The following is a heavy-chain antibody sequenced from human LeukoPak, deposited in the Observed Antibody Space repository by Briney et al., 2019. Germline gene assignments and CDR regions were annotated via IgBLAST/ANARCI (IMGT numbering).Heavy chain of an antibody. CDR1: GYTFTGHY. V-gene: IGHV1-2*02. J-gene: IGHJ3*02. Sequence: ASVKVSCKASGYTFTGHYMHWVRQAPGQGPEWMGWINPSSGGTNYAQKFQGRVTMTRATSISTAYMELSGLRPDDTAVYYCARCSTPHWIFDAFDIWGQGTMVTVSS. D-gene: IGHD1-1*01. CDR2: INPSSGGT. CDR3: ARCSTPHWIFDAFDI.